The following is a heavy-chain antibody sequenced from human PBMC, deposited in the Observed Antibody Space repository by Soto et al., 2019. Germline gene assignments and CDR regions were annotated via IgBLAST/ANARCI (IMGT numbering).Heavy chain of an antibody. V-gene: IGHV4-31*03. CDR3: ARVALKVNSSSWPHYYYYGMDV. J-gene: IGHJ6*02. CDR1: GGSISSGGYY. CDR2: IYYSGST. Sequence: SETLSLTCTVSGGSISSGGYYWSWIRQHPGKGLEWIGYIYYSGSTYYNPSLKSRVTISVDTSKNQFSLKLSSVTAADTAVYYCARVALKVNSSSWPHYYYYGMDVWGQGTTVTVSS. D-gene: IGHD6-13*01.